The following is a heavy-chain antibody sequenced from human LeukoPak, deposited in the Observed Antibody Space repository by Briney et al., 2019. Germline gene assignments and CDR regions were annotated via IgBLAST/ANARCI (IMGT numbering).Heavy chain of an antibody. Sequence: GGSLRLSCAASGFTFSSYEMNWVRQAPGKGLEWVSYISSSGSTIYYADSVKGRFTISRDNAKNSLYLQMNSLRAEDTAVYYCASSYYDILTSYYPYWGQGTLVTVSS. CDR1: GFTFSSYE. J-gene: IGHJ4*02. D-gene: IGHD3-9*01. V-gene: IGHV3-48*03. CDR2: ISSSGSTI. CDR3: ASSYYDILTSYYPY.